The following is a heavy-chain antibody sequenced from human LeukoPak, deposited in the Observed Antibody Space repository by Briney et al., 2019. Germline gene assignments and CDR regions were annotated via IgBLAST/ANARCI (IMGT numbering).Heavy chain of an antibody. CDR1: GGSISSSSYY. D-gene: IGHD3-3*01. CDR2: IYYSGST. Sequence: SETLSLTCTVSGGSISSSSYYWGWIRQPPGKGLEWIGSIYYSGSTYYNPSLKSRVTISVDTSKNQFSLKLSSVTAADTAVYYCARDLGWLLAFDIWGQGTMVTVSS. CDR3: ARDLGWLLAFDI. J-gene: IGHJ3*02. V-gene: IGHV4-39*07.